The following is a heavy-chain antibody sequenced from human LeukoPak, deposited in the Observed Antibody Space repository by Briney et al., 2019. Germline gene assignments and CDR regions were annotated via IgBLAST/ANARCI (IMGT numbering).Heavy chain of an antibody. CDR1: GFTFSSYA. V-gene: IGHV3-21*01. CDR2: ISSSSSYI. Sequence: GGSLRLSCAASGFTFSSYAMSWVRQAPGKGLEWVSYISSSSSYIYYADSVKGRITISRDNAENSLDLQMKSLRAEDTAVYYCARGSEGYSSGGGCNYGMDVWGQGTTVTVSS. J-gene: IGHJ6*01. CDR3: ARGSEGYSSGGGCNYGMDV. D-gene: IGHD2-15*01.